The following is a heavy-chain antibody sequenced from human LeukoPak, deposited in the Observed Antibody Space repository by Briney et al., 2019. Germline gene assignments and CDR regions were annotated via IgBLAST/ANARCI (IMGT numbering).Heavy chain of an antibody. J-gene: IGHJ5*02. Sequence: PSETLSLTCTVSGGSISTYYWSWIRQPPGKGLEWMGYIYYSGSTNYNPSLKNRVTISVDTSKNQFSLKLSSVTAADTAVYYCARQTVGYNISGRFDPWGQGTRVTVSS. D-gene: IGHD2-15*01. CDR2: IYYSGST. CDR1: GGSISTYY. V-gene: IGHV4-59*08. CDR3: ARQTVGYNISGRFDP.